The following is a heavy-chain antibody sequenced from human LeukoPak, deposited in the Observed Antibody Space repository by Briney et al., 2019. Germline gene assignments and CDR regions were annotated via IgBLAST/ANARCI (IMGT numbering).Heavy chain of an antibody. V-gene: IGHV1-2*02. CDR3: ARANALYCSSTSCLFDY. CDR2: INPNSGGT. CDR1: GYTFTDYY. D-gene: IGHD2-2*01. J-gene: IGHJ4*02. Sequence: ASVKVSCKASGYTFTDYYTLWVRQAPGQGLEWMAWINPNSGGTYYAQNFHDRITLTRDTSISTAYMELSRLRSDDTAIYYCARANALYCSSTSCLFDYWGQGTLVTVSS.